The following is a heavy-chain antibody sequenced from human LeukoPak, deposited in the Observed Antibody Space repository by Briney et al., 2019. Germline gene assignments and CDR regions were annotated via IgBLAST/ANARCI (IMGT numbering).Heavy chain of an antibody. CDR2: ISGSGGST. V-gene: IGHV3-23*01. D-gene: IGHD3-22*01. CDR3: AKDGLYYYDSSGYYED. CDR1: GFTFSSYS. Sequence: GALRLSCAASGFTFSSYSMNWVRQAPGKGLEWVSAISGSGGSTYYADSVKGRFTISRDNSKNTLYLQMNSLRAEDTAVYYCAKDGLYYYDSSGYYEDWGQGTLVTVSS. J-gene: IGHJ4*02.